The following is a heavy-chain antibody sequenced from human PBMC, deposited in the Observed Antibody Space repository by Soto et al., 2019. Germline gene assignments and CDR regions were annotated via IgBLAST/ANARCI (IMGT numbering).Heavy chain of an antibody. V-gene: IGHV4-34*02. Sequence: QVHLQQWGAGLLKPSETLSLTCAVYGGSVNGYYWNWIRQPPGKGLEWIGEINHTGGTHYNPSLKSRVTMSVVTSKNEFPLRLSSVTAADTAIYYCATRITVFGLLIPPFDHWGQGTQVTVSS. CDR1: GGSVNGYY. D-gene: IGHD3-3*01. CDR3: ATRITVFGLLIPPFDH. J-gene: IGHJ5*02. CDR2: INHTGGT.